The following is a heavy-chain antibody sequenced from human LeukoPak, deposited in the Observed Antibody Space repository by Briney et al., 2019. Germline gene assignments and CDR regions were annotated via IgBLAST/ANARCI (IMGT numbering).Heavy chain of an antibody. CDR3: ARGSKRGYSGYDSPTPFDY. V-gene: IGHV3-21*01. CDR2: IGSSSSYI. J-gene: IGHJ4*02. D-gene: IGHD5-12*01. Sequence: PGGSLRLSCAASGFTFSSYSMNWVRQAPGKGLEWVSSIGSSSSYIYYADSVKGRFTISRDNAKNSLYLQMNSLRAEDTAVYYCARGSKRGYSGYDSPTPFDYWGQGTLVTVSS. CDR1: GFTFSSYS.